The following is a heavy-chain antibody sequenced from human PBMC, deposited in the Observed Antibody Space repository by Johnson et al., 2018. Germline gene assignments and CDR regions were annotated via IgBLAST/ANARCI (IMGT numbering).Heavy chain of an antibody. D-gene: IGHD3-10*01. CDR1: GFMFSSYW. CDR2: IKQDGSEK. V-gene: IGHV3-7*01. J-gene: IGHJ3*02. CDR3: ARAMVRGVNDGFDI. Sequence: VQLVESGGGLVQXGGSLGLSCAASGFMFSSYWMTWVRQAPGKGLEWVANIKQDGSEKYYVDAVKGRFTISRDNAKNSLYLQMNILRAEDTALYYGARAMVRGVNDGFDIWGQGTMVTVSS.